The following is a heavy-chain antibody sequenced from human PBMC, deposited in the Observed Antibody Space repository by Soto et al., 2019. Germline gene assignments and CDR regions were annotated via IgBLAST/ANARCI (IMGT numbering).Heavy chain of an antibody. J-gene: IGHJ5*02. D-gene: IGHD3-10*01. Sequence: PSETLYLPCAVYVRSFSGYYWSWIRQPPGKGLGWIGEINHRGSTNYNPSLKSRVTISVDTSKNQFSLKLSSVTAADTAVYYCARTLGERSYQKKRADRRNWFDPWGQGNLVTLSS. V-gene: IGHV4-34*01. CDR2: INHRGST. CDR3: ARTLGERSYQKKRADRRNWFDP. CDR1: VRSFSGYY.